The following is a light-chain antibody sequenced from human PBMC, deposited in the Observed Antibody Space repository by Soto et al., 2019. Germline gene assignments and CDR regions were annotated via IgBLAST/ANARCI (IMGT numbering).Light chain of an antibody. CDR3: QHSYGTPRT. Sequence: DIQMTPSPSSLSASVGDRVSITCRASQSISTYLNWYQHKPGKAPKVLIYAVSSLQSGVPSRFSGSGSGTDFTLTITSLQPEDSATYYCQHSYGTPRTFGQGTKVDI. CDR1: QSISTY. V-gene: IGKV1-39*01. CDR2: AVS. J-gene: IGKJ1*01.